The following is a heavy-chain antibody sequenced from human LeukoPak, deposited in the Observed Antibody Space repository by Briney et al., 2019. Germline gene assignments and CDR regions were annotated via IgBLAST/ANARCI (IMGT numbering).Heavy chain of an antibody. CDR1: GFTFSSYA. D-gene: IGHD3-16*01. CDR2: ISGSGGST. J-gene: IGHJ5*02. CDR3: AKNKRLVWGNWFDP. V-gene: IGHV3-23*01. Sequence: GGSLRLSCAASGFTFSSYAMSWVRQAPGKGLEWVSAISGSGGSTYYADSVKGRFTISRDNSKNTLYLQTNSLRAEDTAVYYCAKNKRLVWGNWFDPWGQGTLVTVSS.